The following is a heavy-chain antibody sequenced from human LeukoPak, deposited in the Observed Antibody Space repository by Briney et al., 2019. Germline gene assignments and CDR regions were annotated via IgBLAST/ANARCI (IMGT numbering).Heavy chain of an antibody. CDR1: GFTFSSYA. Sequence: SGGSLRLSCAASGFTFSSYAMTWVRQAPGKGLAWVSSISNSDGSTYYADSVKGRFTISRDNSKNTVYLHMDSLRVEDTAIYYCARGALIPDFRGQGTLVTVSS. CDR3: ARGALIPDF. D-gene: IGHD2-21*01. J-gene: IGHJ4*02. CDR2: ISNSDGST. V-gene: IGHV3-23*01.